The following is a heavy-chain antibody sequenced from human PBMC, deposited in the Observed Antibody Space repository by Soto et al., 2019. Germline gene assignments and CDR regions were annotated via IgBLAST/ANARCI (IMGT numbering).Heavy chain of an antibody. V-gene: IGHV4-31*03. J-gene: IGHJ6*03. D-gene: IGHD1-26*01. Sequence: QLQLRESGPGLVQPAQTLSLTCTVAGGSITGGFSYWTWVRQHPGKGLEWVGHIYYSGTAYYNPSPKSRVDISVDPSQNRFSLKLSSVTAADTAMYFCARSLPGGTIFYMDIWGEGTTVTVSS. CDR2: IYYSGTA. CDR1: GGSITGGFSY. CDR3: ARSLPGGTIFYMDI.